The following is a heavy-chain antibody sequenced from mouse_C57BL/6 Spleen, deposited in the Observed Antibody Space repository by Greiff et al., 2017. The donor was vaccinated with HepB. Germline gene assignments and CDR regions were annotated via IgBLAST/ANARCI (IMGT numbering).Heavy chain of an antibody. CDR1: GYAFSSYW. D-gene: IGHD1-1*01. CDR2: IYPGDGDT. J-gene: IGHJ2*01. CDR3: ARSEITTVVAADY. V-gene: IGHV1-80*01. Sequence: LQESGAELVKPGASVKISCKASGYAFSSYWMNWVKQRPGKGLEWIGQIYPGDGDTNYNGKFKGKATLTADKSSSTAYMHLSSLTSEDSAVYFCARSEITTVVAADYWGQGPTLTVFS.